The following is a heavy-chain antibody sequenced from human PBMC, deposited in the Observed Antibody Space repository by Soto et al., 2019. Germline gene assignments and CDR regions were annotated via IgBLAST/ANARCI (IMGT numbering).Heavy chain of an antibody. J-gene: IGHJ6*02. D-gene: IGHD3-3*01. CDR1: GFTFSSYG. CDR2: ISYDGSNK. V-gene: IGHV3-30*18. Sequence: LRLSCAASGFTFSSYGMHWVRQAPGKGLEWVAVISYDGSNKYYADSVKGRFTISRDNSRNTLYLQMNSLRAEDTAVYYCAKDTHYDFWSGYYSPHYYGMDVWGQGTTVTVSS. CDR3: AKDTHYDFWSGYYSPHYYGMDV.